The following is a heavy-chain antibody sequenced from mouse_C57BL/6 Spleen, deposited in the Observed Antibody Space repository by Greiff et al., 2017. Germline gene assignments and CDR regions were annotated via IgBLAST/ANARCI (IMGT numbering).Heavy chain of an antibody. CDR1: GYSITSGYY. Sequence: EVQRVESGPGLVKPSQSLSLTCSVTGYSITSGYYWNWIRQFPGNKLEWMGYISYDGSNNYNPSLKNRISITRDTSKNQFFLKLNSVTTEDTATXYCARDPYGNGFDYWGQGTTLTVSS. J-gene: IGHJ2*01. V-gene: IGHV3-6*01. CDR3: ARDPYGNGFDY. CDR2: ISYDGSN. D-gene: IGHD2-1*01.